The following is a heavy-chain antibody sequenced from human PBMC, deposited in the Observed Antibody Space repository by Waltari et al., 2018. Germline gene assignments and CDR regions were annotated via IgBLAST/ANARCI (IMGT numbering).Heavy chain of an antibody. Sequence: QVQLVQSGAEVKKPGSSVNVSCKASGGTFGRSAFSWVRQVPGQGLEWMGQIIPSFRKTIYAQKFQGRVTITADASTNTVYMDLSRLTADDTAIYFCARSMVRGSGPDYYYYYGMDVWGQGTTVTVSS. V-gene: IGHV1-69*01. D-gene: IGHD3-10*01. CDR1: GGTFGRSA. CDR2: IIPSFRKT. J-gene: IGHJ6*02. CDR3: ARSMVRGSGPDYYYYYGMDV.